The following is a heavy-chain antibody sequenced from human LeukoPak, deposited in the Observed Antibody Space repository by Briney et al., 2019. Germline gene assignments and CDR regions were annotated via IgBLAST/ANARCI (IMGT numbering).Heavy chain of an antibody. V-gene: IGHV1-69*13. D-gene: IGHD1-26*01. CDR3: ARESYSGGYFDY. CDR2: IIPIFGTA. Sequence: SVKVSCKASGGTFSSYAISWVRQAPGQGLEWMGGIIPIFGTANYAQKFQGRVTITADESTSTAYMELSSLRSEDTAVYYCARESYSGGYFDYWGQGTLVTVSS. CDR1: GGTFSSYA. J-gene: IGHJ4*02.